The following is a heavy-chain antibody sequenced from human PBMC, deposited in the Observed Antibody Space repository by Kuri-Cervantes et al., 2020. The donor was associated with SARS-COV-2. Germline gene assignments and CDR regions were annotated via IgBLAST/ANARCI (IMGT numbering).Heavy chain of an antibody. CDR2: ISGSGGST. D-gene: IGHD6-13*01. CDR3: AKDRGYSSSWYTFVGSDY. CDR1: GFTFSSYA. Sequence: GGSLRLSCAASGFTFSSYAMSWVRQAPGKRLEWVSAISGSGGSTYYADSVKGRFTISRDNSKNTLYLQMNSLRAEDTAVYYCAKDRGYSSSWYTFVGSDYWGQGTLVTVSS. J-gene: IGHJ4*02. V-gene: IGHV3-23*01.